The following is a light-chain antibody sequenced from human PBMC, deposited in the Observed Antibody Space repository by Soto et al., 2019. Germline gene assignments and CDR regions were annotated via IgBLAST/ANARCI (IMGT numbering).Light chain of an antibody. CDR1: SSNIGAGYD. V-gene: IGLV1-40*01. CDR2: GDN. Sequence: QSVLTQPPSASGAPGQKITISCTGSSSNIGAGYDVHWYRQFPGAAPKLLISGDNNRPSGVPDRFSGSKSGTSASLAITGLQAEDEADYYCQSYDSSLSRVFGTGTKVTVL. CDR3: QSYDSSLSRV. J-gene: IGLJ1*01.